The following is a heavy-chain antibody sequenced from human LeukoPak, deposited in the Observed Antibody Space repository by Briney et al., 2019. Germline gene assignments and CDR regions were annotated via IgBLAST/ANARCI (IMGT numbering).Heavy chain of an antibody. V-gene: IGHV3-21*01. D-gene: IGHD2-15*01. Sequence: GGSLRLSCAASGFTFSSYSMNWVRQAPGKGLEWVSSISSSSSYIYYADSVKGRFTISRDNAKNSLYLQMNSLRAEDTAVYYCARDRRVVVAATPHYFDYWGQGTLVTVSS. J-gene: IGHJ4*02. CDR1: GFTFSSYS. CDR2: ISSSSSYI. CDR3: ARDRRVVVAATPHYFDY.